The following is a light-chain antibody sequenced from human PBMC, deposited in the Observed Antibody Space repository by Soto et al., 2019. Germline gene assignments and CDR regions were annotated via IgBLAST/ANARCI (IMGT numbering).Light chain of an antibody. CDR1: QGITNY. J-gene: IGKJ1*01. V-gene: IGKV1D-8*01. CDR3: QQYHDFPST. CDR2: AAS. Sequence: VIWMTQSPSLLSASPGDRVTISCRMSQGITNYLAWYQQKPGKAPELLIYAASTLQTGVPSRFSGSGFGTDFTLTFSSLQSEDFATYYCQQYHDFPSTFGQGTKVDIK.